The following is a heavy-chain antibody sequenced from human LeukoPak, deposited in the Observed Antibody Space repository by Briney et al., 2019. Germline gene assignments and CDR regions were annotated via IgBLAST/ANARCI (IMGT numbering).Heavy chain of an antibody. CDR3: AKMSGVVWFGELRLPFDS. Sequence: GGSLRLSCAASGFTFSKCAMSWVRQAPGKGLEWVSTISGSVGSTYYADSVKGRFTISRDNSKNTLYLQMNSLRADDTAVYYCAKMSGVVWFGELRLPFDSWGQGTVVTVSS. V-gene: IGHV3-23*01. CDR1: GFTFSKCA. D-gene: IGHD3-10*01. J-gene: IGHJ4*02. CDR2: ISGSVGST.